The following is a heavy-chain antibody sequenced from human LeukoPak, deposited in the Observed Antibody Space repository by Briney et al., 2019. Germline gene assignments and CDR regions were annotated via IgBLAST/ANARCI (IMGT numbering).Heavy chain of an antibody. V-gene: IGHV4-59*01. CDR3: VGSRHSYGPFDY. Sequence: SETLSLTCAVYGGSFSGYYWSWIRQPPGKGLEWIGYISYTGSTNYSPSLQSRLTISVDTSRHQFSLKLTSVTAADSAVYFCVGSRHSYGPFDYWGQGTLVTVSS. CDR1: GGSFSGYY. CDR2: ISYTGST. J-gene: IGHJ4*02. D-gene: IGHD5-18*01.